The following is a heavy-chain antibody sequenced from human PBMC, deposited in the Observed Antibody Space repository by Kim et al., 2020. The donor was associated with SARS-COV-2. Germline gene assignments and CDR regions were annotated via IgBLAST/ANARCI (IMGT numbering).Heavy chain of an antibody. Sequence: AQKFQGRVTITADESTSTAYMELSSLRSEDTAVYYCARRKYSGSYRPFDYWGQGTLVTVSS. V-gene: IGHV1-69*01. J-gene: IGHJ4*02. D-gene: IGHD1-26*01. CDR3: ARRKYSGSYRPFDY.